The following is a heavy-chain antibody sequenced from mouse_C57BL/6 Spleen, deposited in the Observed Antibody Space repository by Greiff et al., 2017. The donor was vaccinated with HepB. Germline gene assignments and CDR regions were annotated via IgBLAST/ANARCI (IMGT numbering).Heavy chain of an antibody. CDR3: ARSSYGYDVGAMDY. J-gene: IGHJ4*01. V-gene: IGHV2-2*01. Sequence: VKLMESGPGLVQPSQSLSITCTVSGFSLTSYGVHWVRQSPGKGLEWLGVIWSGGSTDYNAAFISRLSISKDNSKSQVFFKMNSLQADDTAIYYCARSSYGYDVGAMDYWGQGTSVTVSS. CDR1: GFSLTSYG. D-gene: IGHD2-2*01. CDR2: IWSGGST.